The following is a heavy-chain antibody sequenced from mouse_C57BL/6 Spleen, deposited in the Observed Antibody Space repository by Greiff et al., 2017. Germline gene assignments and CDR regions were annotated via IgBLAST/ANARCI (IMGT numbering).Heavy chain of an antibody. D-gene: IGHD2-4*01. Sequence: QVQLQQPGAELVRPGASVKLSCKASGYTFTSYGISWVKQRTGQGLEWIGEIYPRSGNTYYNEKFKGKATLTADKSSSTAYMELRSLTSEDSAVYFCARYDYDGGYAMDYWGQGTSVTVSS. CDR3: ARYDYDGGYAMDY. CDR2: IYPRSGNT. V-gene: IGHV1-81*01. CDR1: GYTFTSYG. J-gene: IGHJ4*01.